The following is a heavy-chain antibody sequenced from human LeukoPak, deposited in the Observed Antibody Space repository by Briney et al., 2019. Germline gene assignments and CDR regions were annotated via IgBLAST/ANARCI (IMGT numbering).Heavy chain of an antibody. V-gene: IGHV1-2*02. CDR3: ARSGGLADFDY. CDR1: GYTFTDYY. Sequence: ASVKVSCKTSGYTFTDYYMHWVRQAPGQGLEWMGWINPNSGGTSYAQKFQDRVTMTRDTSISTAYMELSRLRSDDTAVYYCARSGGLADFDYWGQGTLVTVSS. D-gene: IGHD3-10*01. J-gene: IGHJ4*02. CDR2: INPNSGGT.